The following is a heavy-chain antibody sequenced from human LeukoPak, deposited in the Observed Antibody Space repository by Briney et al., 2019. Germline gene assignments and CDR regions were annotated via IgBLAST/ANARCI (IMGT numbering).Heavy chain of an antibody. CDR1: GFTFSGFW. CDR3: GRSPDGVDN. Sequence: GGSLRLSCAVSGFTFSGFWMSWSRQAPGKGLEWVASINSDGSEGYYADVVKGRFTISRDNAKNSLYLQMNSLRVEDTAVYYCGRSPDGVDNWGQGTLVTVSS. V-gene: IGHV3-7*01. D-gene: IGHD3-10*01. CDR2: INSDGSEG. J-gene: IGHJ4*02.